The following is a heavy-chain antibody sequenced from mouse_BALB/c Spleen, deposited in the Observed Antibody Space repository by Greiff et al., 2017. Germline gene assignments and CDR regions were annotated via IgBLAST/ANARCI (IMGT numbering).Heavy chain of an antibody. D-gene: IGHD2-1*01. CDR3: ARDYGNYAYYYAMDY. Sequence: VKVVESGPGLVAPSQSLSITCTVSGFSLTGYGVNWVRQPPGKGLEWLGMIWGDGSTDYNSALKSRLSISKDNSKSQVFLKMNSLQTDDTARYYCARDYGNYAYYYAMDYWGQGTSVTVAS. CDR2: IWGDGST. J-gene: IGHJ4*01. CDR1: GFSLTGYG. V-gene: IGHV2-6-7*01.